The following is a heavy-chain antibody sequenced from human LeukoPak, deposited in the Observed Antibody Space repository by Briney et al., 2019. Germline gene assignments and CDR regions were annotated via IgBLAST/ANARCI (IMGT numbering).Heavy chain of an antibody. CDR2: INPSGSST. Sequence: ASVKVSCKASGYTFTSYYMHWVRQAPGQELEWVGRINPSGSSTTYAQNFQGRVTMTRDTSTSTVYMELSSLRSEDTAVYYCSRGNRVEMALWGQGTLVTVSS. V-gene: IGHV1-46*03. CDR1: GYTFTSYY. CDR3: SRGNRVEMAL. J-gene: IGHJ4*02. D-gene: IGHD5-24*01.